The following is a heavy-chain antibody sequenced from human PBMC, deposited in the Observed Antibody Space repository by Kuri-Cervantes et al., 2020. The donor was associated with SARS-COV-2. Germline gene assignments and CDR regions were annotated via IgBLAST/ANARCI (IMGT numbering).Heavy chain of an antibody. V-gene: IGHV4-38-2*01. Sequence: SETLSLTCAVSGYSISSGYYWGWIRQPPGKGLEWIGSIYHSGSTNYNPSLKSRVTISVDTSKNQFSLKLSSVTAADTAVYYCARVRRNGIAAAGTSAAEYFQHWGQGTLVTVSS. CDR3: ARVRRNGIAAAGTSAAEYFQH. CDR2: IYHSGST. J-gene: IGHJ1*01. D-gene: IGHD6-13*01. CDR1: GYSISSGYY.